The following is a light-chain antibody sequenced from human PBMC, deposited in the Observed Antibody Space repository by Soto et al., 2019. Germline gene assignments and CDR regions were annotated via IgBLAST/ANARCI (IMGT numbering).Light chain of an antibody. CDR1: SSDVGGYNY. CDR2: EVS. V-gene: IGLV2-8*01. Sequence: QSALTQPPSASGSPGQSVTISCTGTSSDVGGYNYVSWYQQHPGKAPKLMIYEVSKRPSGVPDRFSGSKSGNTASLTVSGLQAEDEADYYCSSYAGSNILYVFGTGTKPPS. CDR3: SSYAGSNILYV. J-gene: IGLJ1*01.